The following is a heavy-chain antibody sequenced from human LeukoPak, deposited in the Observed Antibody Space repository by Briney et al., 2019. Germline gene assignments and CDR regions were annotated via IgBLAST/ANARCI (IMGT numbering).Heavy chain of an antibody. D-gene: IGHD6-19*01. CDR2: IHHIGST. V-gene: IGHV4-39*01. CDR1: GDSSSGHSYF. CDR3: ARTVPFNGGWRATFDF. Sequence: SDTLSLTCTVPGDSSSGHSYFWGWLRQAPGKGLEWIGNIHHIGSTYYNPSLKSRAAISEDTSTKQFSLKLTSVTAADTAVYYCARTVPFNGGWRATFDFWGQGKLVTASS. J-gene: IGHJ4*02.